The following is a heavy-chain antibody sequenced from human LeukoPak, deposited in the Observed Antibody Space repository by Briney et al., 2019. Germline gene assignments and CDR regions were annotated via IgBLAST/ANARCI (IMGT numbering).Heavy chain of an antibody. Sequence: EASVKVSCKASGYTFTGYYMHWVRQAPGQGLEWMGWINPNSGGTNYAQKFQGRVTMTRDTSISTAYMELSRLRSDDTAVYYCARLGYYYYYYMDVWGKGTTVTVSS. D-gene: IGHD1-26*01. V-gene: IGHV1-2*02. CDR3: ARLGYYYYYYMDV. J-gene: IGHJ6*03. CDR2: INPNSGGT. CDR1: GYTFTGYY.